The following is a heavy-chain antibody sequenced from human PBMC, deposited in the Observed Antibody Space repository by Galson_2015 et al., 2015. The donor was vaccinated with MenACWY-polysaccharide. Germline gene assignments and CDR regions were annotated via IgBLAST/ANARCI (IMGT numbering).Heavy chain of an antibody. CDR3: ARERSGSHVAFDV. J-gene: IGHJ3*01. Sequence: SLRLSCAASGFTFSSSDINWVRQVPGKGLEWVSTIGTAADTYYSASVKGRCTISRENAKDSVYLQMTSLRAGDTAVYYCARERSGSHVAFDVWGQGTMVTVSS. D-gene: IGHD6-25*01. CDR1: GFTFSSSD. V-gene: IGHV3-13*01. CDR2: IGTAADT.